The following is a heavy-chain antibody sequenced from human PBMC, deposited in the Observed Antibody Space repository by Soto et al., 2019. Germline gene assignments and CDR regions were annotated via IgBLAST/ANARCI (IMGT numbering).Heavy chain of an antibody. V-gene: IGHV3-11*01. CDR2: ISSSGSTT. J-gene: IGHJ4*02. D-gene: IGHD3-22*01. CDR3: ARVRGDSSGSYYFDY. Sequence: PGGSLRLSCAASGFSLSDYYMSWIRQAPGEGLEWVSYISSSGSTTHYADSVKGRFTISKDNAKNSVYLQMNSLGAEDTAVYYCARVRGDSSGSYYFDYWGQGTLVTVSS. CDR1: GFSLSDYY.